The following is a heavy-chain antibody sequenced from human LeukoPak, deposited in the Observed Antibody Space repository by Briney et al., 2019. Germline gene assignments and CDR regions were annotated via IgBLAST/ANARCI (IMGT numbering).Heavy chain of an antibody. J-gene: IGHJ4*02. CDR3: AREYDSSGYYQGAFDY. CDR2: INSDGSST. Sequence: GGSLRLSCAASGFTFSSYWMHWVRQAPGKGLVWVSRINSDGSSTSHADSVKGRFTISRDNAKNSLYLQMNSLRAEDTAVYYCAREYDSSGYYQGAFDYWGQGTLVTVSS. CDR1: GFTFSSYW. D-gene: IGHD3-22*01. V-gene: IGHV3-74*01.